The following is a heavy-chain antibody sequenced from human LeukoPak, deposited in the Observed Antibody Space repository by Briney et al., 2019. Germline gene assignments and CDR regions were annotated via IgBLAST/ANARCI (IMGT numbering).Heavy chain of an antibody. D-gene: IGHD4-17*01. CDR3: AKDSDYVVDY. CDR1: GGTFSSYA. Sequence: GASVKVSCKASGGTFSSYAISWVRQAPGQGLEWMGWISNYNGNTHCAQNLQGRVTLTTDTSTSTAYMELRSLRSDDTAIYYCAKDSDYVVDYWGQGTLVTVSS. V-gene: IGHV1-18*01. J-gene: IGHJ4*02. CDR2: ISNYNGNT.